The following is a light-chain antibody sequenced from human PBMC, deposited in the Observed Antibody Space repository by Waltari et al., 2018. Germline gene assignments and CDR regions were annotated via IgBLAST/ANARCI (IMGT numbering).Light chain of an antibody. J-gene: IGLJ2*01. CDR2: LPH. CDR3: ATRDEGPTVV. V-gene: IGLV1-47*01. CDR1: ISNIGTHY. Sequence: QSVLTQPPSASGTPGQSVTIPCSGSISNIGTHYVYWYQQLPGTAPKLLIYLPHQRPSGVPDRFSASKSGTSASLAISGLRFEDEADYYCATRDEGPTVVFGGGTKLTVL.